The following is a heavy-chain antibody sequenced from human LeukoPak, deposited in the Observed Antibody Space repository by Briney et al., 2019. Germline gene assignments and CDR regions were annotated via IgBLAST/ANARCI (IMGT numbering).Heavy chain of an antibody. CDR3: ASHRVTIFGVVIPFDP. D-gene: IGHD3-3*01. CDR2: ISYDGSNK. CDR1: GFTFSSYA. J-gene: IGHJ5*02. V-gene: IGHV3-30-3*01. Sequence: PGRSLRLSCAASGFTFSSYAMHWVRQAPGKGLEWVAVISYDGSNKYYADSVKGRFTISRDNSKNTLYLQMNSLRAEDTAVYYCASHRVTIFGVVIPFDPWGQGTLVTVSS.